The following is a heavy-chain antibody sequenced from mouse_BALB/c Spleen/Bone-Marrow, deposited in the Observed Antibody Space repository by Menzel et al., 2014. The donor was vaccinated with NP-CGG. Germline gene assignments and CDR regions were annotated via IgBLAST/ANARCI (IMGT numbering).Heavy chain of an antibody. D-gene: IGHD2-10*01. J-gene: IGHJ2*01. V-gene: IGHV5-12-2*01. CDR3: ARPYYGNYGYFDY. Sequence: EVQLVESGGGLVQPGGPLKLSCAASGFTFSSYTMSWVRQTPEKRLEWVAHISNGGVTTYYPDTVKGRFTISRDNAKNTLYLQMSSLKSEDTAMYYCARPYYGNYGYFDYWGQGTTLTVSS. CDR1: GFTFSSYT. CDR2: ISNGGVTT.